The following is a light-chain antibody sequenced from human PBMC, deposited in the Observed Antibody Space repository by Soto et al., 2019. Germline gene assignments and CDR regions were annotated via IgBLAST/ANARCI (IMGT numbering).Light chain of an antibody. CDR2: DAY. Sequence: EIVMTQSPATLSVSPGEGATLSCRASQSVTNYLAWYQQKPGQAPRLLIYDAYNRATGIPPRFSGSGSGTDFTLNISSLETEDSAVYYCQQRHMWPTTVGQGTRLEIK. V-gene: IGKV3-11*01. J-gene: IGKJ5*01. CDR3: QQRHMWPTT. CDR1: QSVTNY.